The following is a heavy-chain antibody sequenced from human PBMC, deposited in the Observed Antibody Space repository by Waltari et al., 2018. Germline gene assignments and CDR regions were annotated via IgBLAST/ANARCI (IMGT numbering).Heavy chain of an antibody. D-gene: IGHD3-22*01. J-gene: IGHJ4*02. CDR2: IIPILGIA. CDR1: GGTLSSYA. Sequence: QVQLVQSGAEVKKPGSSVKVSCKASGGTLSSYAISWVRQAPGQGLEWMGRIIPILGIANYAQKFQGRVTITADKSTSTAYMELSSLRSEDTAVYYCARDDYDSSGYYLWGQGTLVTVSS. V-gene: IGHV1-69*09. CDR3: ARDDYDSSGYYL.